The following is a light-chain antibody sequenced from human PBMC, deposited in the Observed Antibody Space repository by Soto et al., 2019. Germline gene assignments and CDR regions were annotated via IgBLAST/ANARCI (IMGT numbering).Light chain of an antibody. Sequence: EIVMTQSPATLSVSPGERATLSCRASQSVSSNLAWYQQKPGQAPRLLIYGASTRATGIPARFSGSGSGTEFTLTISSLQSEDFAVYYWQQYNNWPPLTFGEVTKVEIK. CDR2: GAS. CDR1: QSVSSN. CDR3: QQYNNWPPLT. V-gene: IGKV3-15*01. J-gene: IGKJ4*01.